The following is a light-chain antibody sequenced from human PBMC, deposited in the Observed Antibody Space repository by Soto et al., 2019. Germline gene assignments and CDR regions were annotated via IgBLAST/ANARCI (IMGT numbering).Light chain of an antibody. V-gene: IGLV2-8*01. CDR1: YSDIGDYNY. Sequence: QSVLTQPPSASVSPGQSVTISCAGTYSDIGDYNYVSWYQQHPGKVPKLIISEGSKRPSGVPDRFSGSKSGYTASLTVSDLQPADEAVYYCSSYSGTNSNVIFGGGTKLTVL. CDR2: EGS. CDR3: SSYSGTNSNVI. J-gene: IGLJ2*01.